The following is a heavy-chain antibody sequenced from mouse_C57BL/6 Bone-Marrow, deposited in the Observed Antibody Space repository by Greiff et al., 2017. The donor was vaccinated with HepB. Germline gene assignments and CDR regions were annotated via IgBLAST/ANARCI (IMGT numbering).Heavy chain of an antibody. CDR2: ISGGGGNT. CDR1: GFTFSSYT. Sequence: EVMLVESGGGLVKPGGSLKLSCAASGFTFSSYTMSWVRQTPEKRLEWVATISGGGGNTYYPDSVKGRFTISRDNAKNTLYLQMSSLRSEDTALYYGARGATTVVATDYYAMDYWGQGTSVTVSS. CDR3: ARGATTVVATDYYAMDY. V-gene: IGHV5-9*01. D-gene: IGHD1-1*01. J-gene: IGHJ4*01.